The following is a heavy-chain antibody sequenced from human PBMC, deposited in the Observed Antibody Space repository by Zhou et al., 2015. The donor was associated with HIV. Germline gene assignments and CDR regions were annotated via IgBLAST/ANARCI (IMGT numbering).Heavy chain of an antibody. CDR1: GFIFDDFA. CDR2: ISATGHGL. J-gene: IGHJ4*02. CDR3: GRGRNGVTAAVDS. V-gene: IGHV3-23*01. D-gene: IGHD3-3*01. Sequence: EVHLSESGGDVVQPGGSLSLSCAASGFIFDDFAMSWVRHRPGQGLEWISGISATGHGLFYANSVKGRFTVSRDNFRKTLYLQMSSLSVEDTGTYYCGRGRNGVTAAVDSWGQGTLVTVAS.